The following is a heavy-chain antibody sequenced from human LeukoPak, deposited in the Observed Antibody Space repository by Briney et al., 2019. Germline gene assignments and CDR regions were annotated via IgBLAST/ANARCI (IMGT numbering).Heavy chain of an antibody. V-gene: IGHV4-59*12. CDR1: GGSISSYY. J-gene: IGHJ4*02. CDR2: IYYGGNT. Sequence: SETLSLTCTVSGGSISSYYWSWIRQPPGKGLEWIGSIYYGGNTNYNPSLKSRLTISLDTSRNQISLKLSSVTAADTAVYYCARDPADYWGQGILVTVSS. CDR3: ARDPADY.